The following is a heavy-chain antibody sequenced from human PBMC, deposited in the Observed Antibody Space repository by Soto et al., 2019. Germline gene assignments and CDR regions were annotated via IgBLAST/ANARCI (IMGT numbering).Heavy chain of an antibody. Sequence: QVQLVQSGAEVKKPGPSVRVSCKASGATLNSFINYGITWVRQAPGQGLEYMGGIIPVFGAANHAQRFQGSVTISADESTRTVNMELSSLTSKDTAVYYCTGGSATKILVVNCGALEIWGQGTMVTVSS. CDR2: IIPVFGAA. CDR3: TGGSATKILVVNCGALEI. J-gene: IGHJ3*02. CDR1: GATLNSFINYG. D-gene: IGHD5-12*01. V-gene: IGHV1-69*12.